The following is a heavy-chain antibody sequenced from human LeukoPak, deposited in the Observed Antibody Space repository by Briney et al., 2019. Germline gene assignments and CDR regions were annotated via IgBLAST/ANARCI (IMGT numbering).Heavy chain of an antibody. Sequence: GGSLRLSCAASGFTFSSYGMHWVRQAPGKGLEGVAFIRYDGSNKYYADSVKGRFTISRDNSKNTLYLQMNSLRAEDTAVYYCAKDGGYSYGKSLDYWGQGTLVTVSS. D-gene: IGHD5-18*01. CDR1: GFTFSSYG. V-gene: IGHV3-30*02. J-gene: IGHJ4*02. CDR3: AKDGGYSYGKSLDY. CDR2: IRYDGSNK.